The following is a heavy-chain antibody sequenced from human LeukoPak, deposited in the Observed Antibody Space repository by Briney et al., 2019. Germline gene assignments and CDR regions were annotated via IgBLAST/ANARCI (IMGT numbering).Heavy chain of an antibody. CDR1: GGSISSNSYY. CDR3: ARDHLANLASRLFDP. Sequence: SETLSLTCTVSGGSISSNSYYWSWIRQPAGKGLEWIGRIYTSGSTDYNPSLKSRVTISKDTSKNEFSLKLSSVTAADTAVYYCARDHLANLASRLFDPWGQGTLVTVSS. CDR2: IYTSGST. V-gene: IGHV4-61*02. D-gene: IGHD3-3*01. J-gene: IGHJ5*02.